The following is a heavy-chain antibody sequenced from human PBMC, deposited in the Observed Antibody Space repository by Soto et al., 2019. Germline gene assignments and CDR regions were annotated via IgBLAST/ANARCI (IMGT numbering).Heavy chain of an antibody. Sequence: SETLSLTCTVSGGSISNYYWGWIRQPPGKGLEWIAYIYYTGSTNYNPSLKSRGTISIDTSKNQFSLKLSSVTAADTAVYYCARTYCSSGTCYDFFGYWGQGTLVTVSS. CDR3: ARTYCSSGTCYDFFGY. J-gene: IGHJ4*02. V-gene: IGHV4-59*08. CDR2: IYYTGST. D-gene: IGHD2-15*01. CDR1: GGSISNYY.